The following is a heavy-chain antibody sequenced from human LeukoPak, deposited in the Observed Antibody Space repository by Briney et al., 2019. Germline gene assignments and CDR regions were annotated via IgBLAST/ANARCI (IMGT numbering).Heavy chain of an antibody. D-gene: IGHD1-26*01. J-gene: IGHJ3*02. CDR3: ASSRPHATAEYSGSHYGRETRYAFDI. V-gene: IGHV5-51*01. Sequence: GESLKISCKGSGYSFTSYWIGWVRQMPGKGLEWMGIIYPGDSDTKYSPSFQGQVTISADKSISTAYLQWSSLKASDTAMYYCASSRPHATAEYSGSHYGRETRYAFDIWGQGTMVTVSS. CDR2: IYPGDSDT. CDR1: GYSFTSYW.